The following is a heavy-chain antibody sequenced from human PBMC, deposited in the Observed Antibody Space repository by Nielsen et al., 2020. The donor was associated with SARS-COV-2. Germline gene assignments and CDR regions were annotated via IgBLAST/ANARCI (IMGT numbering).Heavy chain of an antibody. Sequence: ASVKVSCKASGYTFTNYDITWVRQAPGQGLEWMGWISTSNGNTNFAQKFQGRVTMTTDTSTSIAYMELRSLRSDDTAVYYCARVYGGNSRTFDYWGQGTLVTVSS. CDR3: ARVYGGNSRTFDY. J-gene: IGHJ4*02. CDR1: GYTFTNYD. CDR2: ISTSNGNT. V-gene: IGHV1-18*04. D-gene: IGHD4-23*01.